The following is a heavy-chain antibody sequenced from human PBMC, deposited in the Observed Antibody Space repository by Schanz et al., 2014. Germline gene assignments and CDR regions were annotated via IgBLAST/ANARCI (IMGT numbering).Heavy chain of an antibody. D-gene: IGHD3-10*01. Sequence: QVQLVDSGGGLVKPGGSLRLSCTASGFPFSDYFMAWIRQPPGRGLEWVSYIGNGGVTIYYADSVKGRFTISRDNSKNSLYLQMNSLRAGDTAVYYCARIGGSVFDYWAQGTLVTVSS. CDR2: IGNGGVTI. CDR1: GFPFSDYF. V-gene: IGHV3-11*01. CDR3: ARIGGSVFDY. J-gene: IGHJ4*02.